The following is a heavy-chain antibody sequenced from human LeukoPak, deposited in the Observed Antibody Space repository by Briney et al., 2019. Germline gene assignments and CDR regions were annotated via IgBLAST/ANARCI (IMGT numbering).Heavy chain of an antibody. CDR3: ARWANTIDY. V-gene: IGHV3-7*01. J-gene: IGHJ4*02. CDR2: IKQDGSEE. CDR1: GFSLSGHW. Sequence: GGSLRLSCAASGFSLSGHWMSWVRQTPGKGLEWVANIKQDGSEEYYVDSVKGRFTISRDNAKNSLYLQMNSLRGEDTAVYCCARWANTIDYWGQGTQVAVSS.